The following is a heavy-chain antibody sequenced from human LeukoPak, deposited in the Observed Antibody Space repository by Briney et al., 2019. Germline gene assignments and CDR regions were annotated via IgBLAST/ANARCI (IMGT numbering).Heavy chain of an antibody. Sequence: GGSLRLSCAASGFAFSSYAMSWVRQAPGKGLEWVSAISGSGGSAYYADSVKGRFTISRDNSKNTLYLQMNSLRAEDTAVYYCAKGTTVVTPNYFDYWGQGTLVTVSS. D-gene: IGHD4-23*01. J-gene: IGHJ4*02. CDR2: ISGSGGSA. CDR3: AKGTTVVTPNYFDY. V-gene: IGHV3-23*01. CDR1: GFAFSSYA.